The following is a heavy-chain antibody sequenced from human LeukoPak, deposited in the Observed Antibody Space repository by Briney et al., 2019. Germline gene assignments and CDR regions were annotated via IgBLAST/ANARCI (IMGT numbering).Heavy chain of an antibody. V-gene: IGHV3-23*01. CDR3: AKGWSGSSFPNWFDP. D-gene: IGHD6-13*01. Sequence: PGGSLRLSCAASGFTFSSYAMSWVRQAPGKGLEWVSAISGSGGSTYYADSVKGRFTISRDNSKNTLYLQMNSLRAEDTAVYYCAKGWSGSSFPNWFDPWGQGTLVTVSS. CDR1: GFTFSSYA. CDR2: ISGSGGST. J-gene: IGHJ5*02.